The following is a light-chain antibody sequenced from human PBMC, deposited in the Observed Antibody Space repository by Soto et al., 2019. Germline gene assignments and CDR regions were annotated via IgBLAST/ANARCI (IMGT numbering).Light chain of an antibody. V-gene: IGKV1-9*01. CDR2: AAS. CDR1: QAISSN. J-gene: IGKJ4*01. Sequence: DIQLTQSPSFLSASVGDRVTITCRASQAISSNLAWYQQNPGKAPKLLIYAASTLQSGVPSRFSGSGSGTEYTLPLSSRQPEDFATYYCQQFKSNPLTFGGGAKVAI. CDR3: QQFKSNPLT.